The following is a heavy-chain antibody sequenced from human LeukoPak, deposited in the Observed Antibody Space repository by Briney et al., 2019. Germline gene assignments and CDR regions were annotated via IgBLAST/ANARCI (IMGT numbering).Heavy chain of an antibody. Sequence: GESLKISCEGSGYTFTSYWIAWVRQMPGKGLEWMGINTRYNPSFQGQVTISADKSISTAYLQWSSLKASDTAMYYCARQGITIFGVDVFDIWGQGTMVTVSS. D-gene: IGHD3-3*01. V-gene: IGHV5-51*01. CDR3: ARQGITIFGVDVFDI. CDR2: NT. J-gene: IGHJ3*02. CDR1: GYTFTSYW.